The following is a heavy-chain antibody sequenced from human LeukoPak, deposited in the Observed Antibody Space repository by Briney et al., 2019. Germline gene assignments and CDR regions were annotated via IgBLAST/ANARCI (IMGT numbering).Heavy chain of an antibody. V-gene: IGHV1-2*02. J-gene: IGHJ4*02. CDR3: AKGRGVAVSEGTIDY. CDR1: GYTFIGYY. CDR2: IKPNSGGT. D-gene: IGHD6-19*01. Sequence: ASVKVSCKASGYTFIGYYIHWVRQAPGQGLEWMGWIKPNSGGTNYAQKFQGRVTMTRDTPISTAYMELSRLRSDDTAVYFCAKGRGVAVSEGTIDYWGQGTLVTVSS.